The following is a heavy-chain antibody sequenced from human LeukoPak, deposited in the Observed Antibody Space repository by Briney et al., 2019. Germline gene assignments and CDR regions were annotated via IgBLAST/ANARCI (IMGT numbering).Heavy chain of an antibody. CDR2: ISSSSSTI. CDR1: GFTFSSYS. J-gene: IGHJ3*02. CDR3: ARDIDAPFLLHTFDI. Sequence: GGSLRLSCAASGFTFSSYSMNWVRQAPGKGLEWVSYISSSSSTIYYADSVKGRFTISRDNAKNSLYLQMNSLRAEDTAVYYCARDIDAPFLLHTFDIWGQGTMVTVSS. D-gene: IGHD2-15*01. V-gene: IGHV3-48*04.